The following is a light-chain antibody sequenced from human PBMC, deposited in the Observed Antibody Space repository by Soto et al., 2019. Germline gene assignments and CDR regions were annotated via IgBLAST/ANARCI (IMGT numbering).Light chain of an antibody. Sequence: QPVLAQPPSASGSPGQSVTISCTGTSSDVGAYDYVSWYQQHPGKAPKLVISEVTERPSGVPERFSGYKSGNTASLTVSGLQAEDEADYYCASYAGNNNFVLFGGGTKLTVL. CDR1: SSDVGAYDY. CDR3: ASYAGNNNFVL. J-gene: IGLJ2*01. V-gene: IGLV2-8*01. CDR2: EVT.